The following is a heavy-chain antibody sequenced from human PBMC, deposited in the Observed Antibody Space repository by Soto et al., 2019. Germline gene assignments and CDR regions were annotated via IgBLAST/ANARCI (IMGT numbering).Heavy chain of an antibody. CDR3: ARGWGMDYDILTGPTYDAFDI. J-gene: IGHJ3*02. V-gene: IGHV1-18*01. D-gene: IGHD3-9*01. Sequence: ASVKVSCKASGYTFTSYGISWVRQAPGQGLEWMGWISAYNGNTNYAQKLQGRVTMTTDTSTSTAYMELRSLRSDDTAVYYCARGWGMDYDILTGPTYDAFDIWGQGTMVTV. CDR1: GYTFTSYG. CDR2: ISAYNGNT.